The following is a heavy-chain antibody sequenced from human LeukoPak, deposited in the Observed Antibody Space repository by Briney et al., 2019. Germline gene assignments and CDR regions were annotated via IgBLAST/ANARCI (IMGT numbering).Heavy chain of an antibody. J-gene: IGHJ2*01. CDR2: IVVGSGNT. D-gene: IGHD5-24*01. Sequence: ASVKVSCKASGFTFTSSAMQWVRQARGQRLEWIGWIVVGSGNTNYAQKFQERVTITRDMSTSTAYMELSSLRSEDTAVSYCAAFPRDGYNLLWYFDLWGRGTLVTVSS. V-gene: IGHV1-58*02. CDR3: AAFPRDGYNLLWYFDL. CDR1: GFTFTSSA.